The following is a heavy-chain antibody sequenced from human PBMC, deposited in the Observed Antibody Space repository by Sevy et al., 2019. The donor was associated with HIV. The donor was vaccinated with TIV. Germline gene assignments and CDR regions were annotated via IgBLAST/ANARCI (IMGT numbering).Heavy chain of an antibody. CDR3: AATREYYDENSGYFDY. J-gene: IGHJ4*02. CDR1: GYTLTNLA. Sequence: ASVKVSCKVSGYTLTNLAMHWVRQAPGQGLEWMGRFDPEDGETIYAQKFQGGITMTEDTSSDTAYMELNSLRTEDTAVYYCAATREYYDENSGYFDYWGQGPLVTVSS. CDR2: FDPEDGET. D-gene: IGHD3-22*01. V-gene: IGHV1-24*01.